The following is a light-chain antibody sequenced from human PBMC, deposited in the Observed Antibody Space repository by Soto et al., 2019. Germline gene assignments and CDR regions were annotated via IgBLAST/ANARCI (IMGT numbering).Light chain of an antibody. Sequence: QSALTQPASVSGSPGQSITISCTGTDSDVGGYNYVSWYQHHPGNAPKVMIYNVSYRPSGVSNRFSGSKSGNTASLTIAGLQDEDEADYYCCSYTTNGVGVFGGGTKLTVL. J-gene: IGLJ2*01. CDR2: NVS. CDR3: CSYTTNGVGV. CDR1: DSDVGGYNY. V-gene: IGLV2-14*03.